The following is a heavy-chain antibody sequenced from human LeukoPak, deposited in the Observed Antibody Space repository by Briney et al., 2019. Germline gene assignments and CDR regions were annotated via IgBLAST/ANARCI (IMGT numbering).Heavy chain of an antibody. CDR2: ISGSSSDT. CDR3: ARDRYYYGSGLDY. V-gene: IGHV3-11*05. D-gene: IGHD3-10*01. J-gene: IGHJ4*02. Sequence: PGGSLRLSCAASGFTFSDYYMTWIRQAPGKGLEWVSYISGSSSDTNYADFVKGRFTISRDNAKNSLYLQMNSLRAEDTALYYCARDRYYYGSGLDYWGQGTLVTVSS. CDR1: GFTFSDYY.